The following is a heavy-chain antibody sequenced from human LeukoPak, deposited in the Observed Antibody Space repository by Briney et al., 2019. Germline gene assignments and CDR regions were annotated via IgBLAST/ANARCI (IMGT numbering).Heavy chain of an antibody. CDR2: IKSKTDGGTT. V-gene: IGHV3-15*01. D-gene: IGHD3-9*01. J-gene: IGHJ4*02. CDR3: QKTAYEILTGSYLSPFDY. CDR1: GFTFSNAW. Sequence: GISHRLCCAASGFTFSNAWMSWDRQATGKGLEGVGRIKSKTDGGTTDYAAPVTGRFTISRDDSKNTLYLQMNSPKTEDTFFFFKQKTAYEILTGSYLSPFDYWGQGTLVTVSS.